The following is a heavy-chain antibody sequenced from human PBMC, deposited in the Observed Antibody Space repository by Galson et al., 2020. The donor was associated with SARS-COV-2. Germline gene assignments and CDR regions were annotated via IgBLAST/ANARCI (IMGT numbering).Heavy chain of an antibody. CDR2: IIPILGMA. D-gene: IGHD4-4*01. V-gene: IGHV1-69*04. J-gene: IGHJ6*02. CDR1: GGTFSSYT. CDR3: ARDHPVTTAPSGYYYGMDV. Sequence: SVKVSCKASGGTFSSYTISWVRQAPGQGLEWMGRIIPILGMANYAQKFQGRVTITADKSTSTAYMELSSLRSEDMAVYYCARDHPVTTAPSGYYYGMDVWGQGTTVTVSS.